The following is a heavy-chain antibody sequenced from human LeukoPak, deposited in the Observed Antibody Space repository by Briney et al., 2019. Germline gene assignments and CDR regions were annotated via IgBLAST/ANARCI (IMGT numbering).Heavy chain of an antibody. J-gene: IGHJ4*02. Sequence: GGSLRLSCAASGFTVSSNYMSWVRQAPGKGLEWVSVIYSGGSTYYADSVKGRFTISRDNSKNTLYLQMNSLRAEDTAVYYCASASGGYSYGDYYFDYWGQGTLSPSPQ. V-gene: IGHV3-53*01. CDR1: GFTVSSNY. CDR3: ASASGGYSYGDYYFDY. D-gene: IGHD5-18*01. CDR2: IYSGGST.